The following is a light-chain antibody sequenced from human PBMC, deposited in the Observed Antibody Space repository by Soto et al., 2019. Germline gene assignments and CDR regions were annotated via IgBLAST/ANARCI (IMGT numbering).Light chain of an antibody. CDR2: DVS. V-gene: IGLV2-11*01. CDR3: CSYAGSPYV. Sequence: QSALTQPRSVSVSPGQSVTISCTGTSSDVGGYNYVSWYQQHPGKAPKLMIYDVSKRPSGVPDRFSGSKSGNTVSLTISGLQAEDEADYYCCSYAGSPYVFGTGTKVTVL. CDR1: SSDVGGYNY. J-gene: IGLJ1*01.